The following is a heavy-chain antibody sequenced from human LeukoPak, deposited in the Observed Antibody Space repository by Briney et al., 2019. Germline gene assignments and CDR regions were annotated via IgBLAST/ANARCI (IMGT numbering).Heavy chain of an antibody. J-gene: IGHJ3*02. CDR1: GFTFSSYW. Sequence: GGFLRLSCAASGFTFSSYWMTWVRQAPGKGLEWVANIKQDGSEKYYVDSVKGRFTISRDTAKNSLYLQMNSLRAEDTAVYYCARVISGDAFDIWGQGTMVTVSS. V-gene: IGHV3-7*01. D-gene: IGHD2-15*01. CDR2: IKQDGSEK. CDR3: ARVISGDAFDI.